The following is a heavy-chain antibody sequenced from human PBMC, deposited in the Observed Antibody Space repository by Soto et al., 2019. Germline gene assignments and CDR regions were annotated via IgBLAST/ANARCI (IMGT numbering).Heavy chain of an antibody. CDR1: GGTFSIYA. D-gene: IGHD3-22*01. CDR2: IIPIFGTA. Sequence: SVKVSCKASGGTFSIYAISWVRQSPLQGLEWMGGIIPIFGTANYAQKFQGRVTITADESTSTAYMELRSLRSEDTAVYYCARGVHYDTSGYYYFYWGQGTLVTVSS. CDR3: ARGVHYDTSGYYYFY. J-gene: IGHJ4*02. V-gene: IGHV1-69*13.